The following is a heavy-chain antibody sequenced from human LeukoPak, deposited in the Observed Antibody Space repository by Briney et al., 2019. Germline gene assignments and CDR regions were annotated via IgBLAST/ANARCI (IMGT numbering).Heavy chain of an antibody. CDR3: ARQYCSSTNCYYFDY. D-gene: IGHD2-2*01. V-gene: IGHV4-59*01. Sequence: SETLSLTCTVSGGSITSYYWSWIRQLPGKGLEWIGYISYSRSTNYNPSLKSRATMSLDTSKNQFSLNLNSVTAADTAVYYCARQYCSSTNCYYFDYWGQGTLVTVSS. CDR2: ISYSRST. J-gene: IGHJ4*02. CDR1: GGSITSYY.